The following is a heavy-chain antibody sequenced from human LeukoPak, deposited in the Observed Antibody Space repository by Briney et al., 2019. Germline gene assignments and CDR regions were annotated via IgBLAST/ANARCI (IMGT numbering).Heavy chain of an antibody. D-gene: IGHD7-27*01. CDR1: GYSISSGYY. CDR2: IYYTGST. V-gene: IGHV4-61*01. CDR3: ASRKLGNDY. J-gene: IGHJ4*02. Sequence: SETLSLTCTVSGYSISSGYYWSWIRQSPGQGLEWIGYIYYTGSTSYNPSLRSRVTMSADTSKNQFSLKLSSVTAADTAVYYCASRKLGNDYWGQGTLVTVSS.